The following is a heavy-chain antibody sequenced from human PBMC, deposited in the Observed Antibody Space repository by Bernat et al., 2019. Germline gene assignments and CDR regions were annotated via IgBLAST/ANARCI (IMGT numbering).Heavy chain of an antibody. J-gene: IGHJ5*02. CDR1: TSYA. CDR3: ASEPRGYCTGGVCFGGTRFVDP. V-gene: IGHV1-3*01. CDR2: INAGNVNT. D-gene: IGHD2-8*02. Sequence: TSYAMHWVRHAPGQRLEWMGWINAGNVNTKYSQKFQGRVTITRDTSASTAYMELSSLRSEDTAVYYCASEPRGYCTGGVCFGGTRFVDP.